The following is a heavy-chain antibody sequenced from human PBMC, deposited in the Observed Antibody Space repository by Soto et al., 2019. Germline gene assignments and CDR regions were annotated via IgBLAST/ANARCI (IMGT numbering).Heavy chain of an antibody. CDR3: AKDKMERTYYYYYYYMDG. V-gene: IGHV3-9*01. CDR2: ISWNSGSI. J-gene: IGHJ6*03. CDR1: GFTFDDYA. D-gene: IGHD1-1*01. Sequence: SLRLSCAASGFTFDDYAMHWVRQAPGKGLEWVSGISWNSGSIGYADSVKGRFTISRDNAKNSLYLQMNSLRAEDTALYYCAKDKMERTYYYYYYYMDGWGKGTTVTVSS.